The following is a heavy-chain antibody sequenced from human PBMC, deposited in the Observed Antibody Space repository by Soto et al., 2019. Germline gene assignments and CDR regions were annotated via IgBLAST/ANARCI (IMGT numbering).Heavy chain of an antibody. V-gene: IGHV3-15*01. D-gene: IGHD1-26*01. CDR2: IKSKGDGETT. CDR3: TTDLGIYGMDV. Sequence: EKQLVQSGGGLVNPGGSHRLSCVASGFAFVNAWMSWVRQAPGKGLEWVGRIKSKGDGETTDYAAPVKGRFTISRDDSKDTMYLQMNSLKTEDTAVYSCTTDLGIYGMDVWGQGTTLTVS. J-gene: IGHJ6*02. CDR1: GFAFVNAW.